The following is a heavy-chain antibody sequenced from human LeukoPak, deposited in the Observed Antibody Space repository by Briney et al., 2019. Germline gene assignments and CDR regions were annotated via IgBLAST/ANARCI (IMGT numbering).Heavy chain of an antibody. CDR3: ARDVWGGYSYGTYCYYYYMDV. Sequence: GGSLRLSCAASGFTFSDYSMNWVRQAPGKGLEWVSSISSSSIYIYYSDSVKGQFTISRDNAKNSLYLQMNSLRAEDTAVYYCARDVWGGYSYGTYCYYYYMDVWGKGTTVTVSS. J-gene: IGHJ6*03. D-gene: IGHD5-18*01. CDR2: ISSSSIYI. V-gene: IGHV3-21*01. CDR1: GFTFSDYS.